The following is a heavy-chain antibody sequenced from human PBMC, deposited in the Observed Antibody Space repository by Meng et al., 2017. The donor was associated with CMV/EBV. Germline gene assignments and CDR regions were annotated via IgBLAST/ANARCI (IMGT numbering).Heavy chain of an antibody. Sequence: SETLSPTCTAPGGSISSSSYYWGWIRQPPGKGLEWIGSIYYSGSTYYNPSLKSRVTISVDTSKNQFSLKLSSVTAADTAVYYCARRHSGSYYFDPWGQGTLVTVSS. CDR2: IYYSGST. CDR3: ARRHSGSYYFDP. V-gene: IGHV4-39*01. CDR1: GGSISSSSYY. J-gene: IGHJ5*02. D-gene: IGHD1-26*01.